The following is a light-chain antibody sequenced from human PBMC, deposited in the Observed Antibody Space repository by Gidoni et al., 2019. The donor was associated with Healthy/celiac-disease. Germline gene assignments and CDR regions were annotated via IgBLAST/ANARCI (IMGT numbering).Light chain of an antibody. CDR2: GAS. CDR1: QSVSSSY. CDR3: QQYGSSRT. V-gene: IGKV3-20*01. J-gene: IGKJ5*01. Sequence: EIVLTQSPGTLSLSPGERATLSCRASQSVSSSYLDWYQQKPGQVPRLLIYGASSRATGIPDRFSGSGSGTDFTLTISRLEPEDFAVYYWQQYGSSRTFGQGTRLEIK.